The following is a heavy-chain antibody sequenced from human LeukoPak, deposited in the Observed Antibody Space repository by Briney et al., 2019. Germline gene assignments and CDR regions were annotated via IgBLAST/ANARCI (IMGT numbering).Heavy chain of an antibody. Sequence: PGGSLRLSCAASGFTFDDYAMHWVRQAPGKGLEWVSLISGDGGSTYYADSVKGRFTISRDNSKNTLYLQMNSLRAEDTAVYYCAKVGSSSSFDYWGQGTLVTVSS. CDR3: AKVGSSSSFDY. CDR1: GFTFDDYA. D-gene: IGHD6-6*01. J-gene: IGHJ4*02. V-gene: IGHV3-43*02. CDR2: ISGDGGST.